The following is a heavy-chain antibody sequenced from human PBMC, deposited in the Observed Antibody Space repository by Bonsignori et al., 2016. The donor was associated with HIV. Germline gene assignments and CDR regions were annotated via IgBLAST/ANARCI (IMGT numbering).Heavy chain of an antibody. D-gene: IGHD2-21*01. CDR3: AICGGDCYSFRLDH. V-gene: IGHV1-69*10. J-gene: IGHJ4*02. Sequence: WVRQAPGQGPEWMGGILPTLGITNYAQKFQGRVTITADQSTITAYMELSSLTFEDTAVYYCAICGGDCYSFRLDHWGRGTLVTVSS. CDR2: ILPTLGIT.